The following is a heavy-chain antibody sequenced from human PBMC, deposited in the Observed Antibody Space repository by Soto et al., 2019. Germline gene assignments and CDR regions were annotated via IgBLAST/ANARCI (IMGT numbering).Heavy chain of an antibody. CDR3: ARPRGISRYNCFAP. CDR1: GGNFSSYA. V-gene: IGHV1-69*01. CDR2: IVPLFGTT. D-gene: IGHD1-1*01. Sequence: QAQLVQSGAELKKPGSSVTVSCKASGGNFSSYAISWLRQAPGQGLEWMGGIVPLFGTTNYAQKFKGRLMITAEESRTTACMELSSLRFEDSAVYCCARPRGISRYNCFAPWGQGIPDTLSS. J-gene: IGHJ5*02.